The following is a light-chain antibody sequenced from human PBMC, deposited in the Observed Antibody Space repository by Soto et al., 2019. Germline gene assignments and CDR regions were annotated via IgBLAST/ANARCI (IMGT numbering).Light chain of an antibody. CDR2: AAS. V-gene: IGKV1-6*01. J-gene: IGKJ4*01. CDR3: LQDYNYPLT. Sequence: IKLTHSPSFLYASVGAGVTITSRASQGIRNDLGWYQQKPGKAPKLLIYAASSLQSGVPSRFSGSGSGTDFTLTISSLQPEDFATYYCLQDYNYPLTLGGGTKVDIK. CDR1: QGIRND.